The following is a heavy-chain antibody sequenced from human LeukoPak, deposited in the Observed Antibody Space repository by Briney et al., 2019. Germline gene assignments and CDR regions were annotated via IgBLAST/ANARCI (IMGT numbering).Heavy chain of an antibody. D-gene: IGHD4-17*01. J-gene: IGHJ4*02. CDR3: ARGGDYPFDY. Sequence: GGSLRLSCAASGFTFSSYWMQWVRQVPGKGLVWVSRINSGGSSTSHADSVKGRFTISRDNAKNTLYLQMNSLRAEDTAVYYCARGGDYPFDYWGQGTLVTVSS. CDR2: INSGGSST. V-gene: IGHV3-74*01. CDR1: GFTFSSYW.